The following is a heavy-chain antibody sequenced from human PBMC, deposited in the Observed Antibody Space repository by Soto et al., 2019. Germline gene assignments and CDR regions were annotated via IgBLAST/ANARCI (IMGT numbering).Heavy chain of an antibody. CDR2: INAHSGGT. CDR3: AKDLTRQLAYWLDP. D-gene: IGHD6-6*01. CDR1: GFSFTGYY. V-gene: IGHV1-2*02. Sequence: SVKVSCKASGFSFTGYYIHWLRQAPGQGLEWMGWINAHSGGTEYAQKFQGRVTLTRDTSIATAYLTLTSLTSDDTALYYCAKDLTRQLAYWLDPWGQGTQVTVSS. J-gene: IGHJ5*02.